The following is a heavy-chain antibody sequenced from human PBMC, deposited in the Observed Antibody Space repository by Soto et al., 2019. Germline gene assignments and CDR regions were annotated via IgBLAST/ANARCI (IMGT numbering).Heavy chain of an antibody. CDR3: AEDMYDIVSGLPDY. CDR1: GFTFSSDG. Sequence: PGGSLRLSGAASGFTFSSDGMPCVRQAPGKGMEWVAGISYDGSNKYYADSVKGRFTISRDNAKNTLYLQMNSLRAEDTAVYYWAEDMYDIVSGLPDYWGQGT. V-gene: IGHV3-30*18. D-gene: IGHD3-9*01. CDR2: ISYDGSNK. J-gene: IGHJ4*02.